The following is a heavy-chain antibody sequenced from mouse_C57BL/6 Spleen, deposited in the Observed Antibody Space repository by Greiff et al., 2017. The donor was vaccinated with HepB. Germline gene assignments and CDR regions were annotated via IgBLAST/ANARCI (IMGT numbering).Heavy chain of an antibody. D-gene: IGHD2-2*01. J-gene: IGHJ3*01. Sequence: DVKLVESGGGLVQPGGSLSLSCAASGFTFTDYYMSWVRQPPGKALEWLGFIRNKANGYTTEYSASVKGRFTISRDNSQSILYLQMNALRAEDSATYYCARLKGLPAWFAYWGQGTLVTVSA. CDR2: IRNKANGYTT. V-gene: IGHV7-3*01. CDR3: ARLKGLPAWFAY. CDR1: GFTFTDYY.